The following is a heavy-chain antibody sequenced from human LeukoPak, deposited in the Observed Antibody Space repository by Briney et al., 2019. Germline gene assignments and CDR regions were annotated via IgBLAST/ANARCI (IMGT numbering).Heavy chain of an antibody. CDR3: AKAQGFRSSTSCFNWFDP. Sequence: GGSLRLSCAASGFTFDDYALHWVRQAPGKGLEWVSGISWNSGSIGCADSVKGRFTISRDNAKNSLYLQMNSLRAEDTALYYCAKAQGFRSSTSCFNWFDPWGQGTLVTVSS. J-gene: IGHJ5*02. CDR2: ISWNSGSI. CDR1: GFTFDDYA. V-gene: IGHV3-9*01. D-gene: IGHD2-2*01.